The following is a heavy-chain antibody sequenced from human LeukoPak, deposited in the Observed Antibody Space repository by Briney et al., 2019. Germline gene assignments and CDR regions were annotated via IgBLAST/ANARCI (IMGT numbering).Heavy chain of an antibody. Sequence: GRSLRLSCAASGFSFNNYAMHWVRQAPGKGLEWVAIISYDGSNKYYADSVKGRFTISRDTSNNTLYLQMNSLRADDTAVYYCAREGKWLQLRYFDYWGQGTLVTVSS. J-gene: IGHJ4*02. CDR3: AREGKWLQLRYFDY. V-gene: IGHV3-30*14. D-gene: IGHD5-24*01. CDR1: GFSFNNYA. CDR2: ISYDGSNK.